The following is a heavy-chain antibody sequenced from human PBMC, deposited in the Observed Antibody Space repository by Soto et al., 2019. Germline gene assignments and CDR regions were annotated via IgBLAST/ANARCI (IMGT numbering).Heavy chain of an antibody. D-gene: IGHD6-19*01. J-gene: IGHJ6*02. V-gene: IGHV1-69*01. CDR2: IIPVFGIV. CDR3: ARCRIVVVGSRAYYGMDV. CDR1: GGTPSNYA. Sequence: QVQLVQSGAEVKKPGSSVRVSCKASGGTPSNYAFSWVRQAPGQGLEWMGGIIPVFGIVKYAQNLEGRVTITADESTNTAYMELGGLRYEDRAVYYCARCRIVVVGSRAYYGMDVWGQGATGTVSS.